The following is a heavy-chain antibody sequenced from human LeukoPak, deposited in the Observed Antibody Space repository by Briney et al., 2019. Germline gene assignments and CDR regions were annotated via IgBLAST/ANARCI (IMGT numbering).Heavy chain of an antibody. CDR3: ARDLRQVMYGYSSGFQVYYFDY. Sequence: GGSLRLSCAASGFTFSSYAMSWVRQAPGRGLEWVSTFSGSGGNTYYADSVKGRFTISRDNSKNTLYLQMNSLRAEDTAVYYCARDLRQVMYGYSSGFQVYYFDYWGQGALVTVSS. J-gene: IGHJ4*02. V-gene: IGHV3-23*01. D-gene: IGHD6-19*01. CDR2: FSGSGGNT. CDR1: GFTFSSYA.